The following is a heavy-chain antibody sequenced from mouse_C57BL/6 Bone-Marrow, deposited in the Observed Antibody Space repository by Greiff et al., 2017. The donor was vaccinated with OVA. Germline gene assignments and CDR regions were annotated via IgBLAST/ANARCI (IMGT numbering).Heavy chain of an antibody. CDR1: GYSITSGYY. Sequence: EVQLVESGPGLVKPSQSLSLTCSVTGYSITSGYYWNWIRQFPGNKLEWMGYISYDGSNNYNPSLKNRISITRDTSKNQFFLKLNSVTTEDTAADDCARELLLRCFAYWGQGTLVTVSA. D-gene: IGHD1-1*01. CDR2: ISYDGSN. CDR3: ARELLLRCFAY. J-gene: IGHJ3*01. V-gene: IGHV3-6*01.